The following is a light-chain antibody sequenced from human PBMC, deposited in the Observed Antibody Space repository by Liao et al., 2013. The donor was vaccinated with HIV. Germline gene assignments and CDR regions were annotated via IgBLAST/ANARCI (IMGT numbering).Light chain of an antibody. CDR2: YDS. CDR3: QVWDNNSDHSV. CDR1: NIGSKS. Sequence: SYVLTQPPSVSVAPGKTARITCGGNNIGSKSVHWYQQKPGQAPVLVIYYDSDRPSGIPERFSGSNSGNTATLTISRVEAGDEADYYCQVWDNNSDHSVFGTGTKVTVL. J-gene: IGLJ1*01. V-gene: IGLV3-21*04.